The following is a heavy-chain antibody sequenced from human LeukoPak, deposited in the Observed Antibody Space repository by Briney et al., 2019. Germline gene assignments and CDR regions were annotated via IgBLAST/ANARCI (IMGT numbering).Heavy chain of an antibody. Sequence: PGGSLRLSCAASGFTFSSYSMNWVRQAPGKGLEWVSSISSSSSYIYYADSVKGRFTISRDNAKNSLYLQMNSLRAEDTAVYYCASAYCGGDCYPSAEYFQHWGQGTLVTVSS. D-gene: IGHD2-21*01. V-gene: IGHV3-21*01. CDR2: ISSSSSYI. CDR3: ASAYCGGDCYPSAEYFQH. J-gene: IGHJ1*01. CDR1: GFTFSSYS.